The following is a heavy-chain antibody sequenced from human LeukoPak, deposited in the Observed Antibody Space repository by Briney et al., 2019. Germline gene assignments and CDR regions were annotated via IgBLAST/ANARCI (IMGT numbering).Heavy chain of an antibody. V-gene: IGHV3-48*03. CDR2: ISSSGSTI. Sequence: GGSLRLSCAASGFTFSSYEMNWVRQAPGKGLEGVSYISSSGSTIYYADSVKGRFTISRDNAKNSLYLQMNSLRAEDTAVYYCARDIRHYDILTGYPDYWGQGTLVTVSS. J-gene: IGHJ4*02. CDR1: GFTFSSYE. D-gene: IGHD3-9*01. CDR3: ARDIRHYDILTGYPDY.